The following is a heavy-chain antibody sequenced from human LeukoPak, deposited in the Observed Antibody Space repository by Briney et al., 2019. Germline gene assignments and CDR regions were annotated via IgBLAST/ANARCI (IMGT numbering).Heavy chain of an antibody. CDR3: ARANYYDSSGSDY. Sequence: GASVKLSCKASGYTFTSYYIHWVRQAPGQGLEWMGWINPNSGGTNYAQKFQGRVTMTRDTSISTAYMELSRLRSDDTAVYYCARANYYDSSGSDYWGQGTLVTVPS. D-gene: IGHD3-22*01. CDR1: GYTFTSYY. CDR2: INPNSGGT. V-gene: IGHV1-2*02. J-gene: IGHJ4*02.